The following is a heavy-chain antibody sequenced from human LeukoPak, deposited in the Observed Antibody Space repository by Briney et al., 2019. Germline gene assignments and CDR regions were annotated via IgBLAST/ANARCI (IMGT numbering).Heavy chain of an antibody. D-gene: IGHD3-3*01. CDR2: IYYSGST. CDR1: GGSISSYY. J-gene: IGHJ6*02. V-gene: IGHV4-59*01. Sequence: PSETLSLTCTVSGGSISSYYWTWIRQPPGKGLEWIGYIYYSGSTNYNPSLKSRVTISLDTSKNQFSLKLTSVTAADMAVYYCARGMTVFGVVIKSGMDVWGQGTTVTVSS. CDR3: ARGMTVFGVVIKSGMDV.